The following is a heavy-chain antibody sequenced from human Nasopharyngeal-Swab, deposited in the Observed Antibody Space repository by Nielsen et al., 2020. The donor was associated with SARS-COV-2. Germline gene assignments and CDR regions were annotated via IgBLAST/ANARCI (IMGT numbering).Heavy chain of an antibody. J-gene: IGHJ4*02. D-gene: IGHD6-13*01. CDR2: IWYDGRNK. V-gene: IGHV3-33*01. Sequence: VRQAAGKGLEWVAVIWYDGRNKYYADSVKGGFTISRDNAKNSLYLQMNSLRAEDTAVYYCPRNLNPSYSRAFDYWGRGTLVTVSS. CDR3: PRNLNPSYSRAFDY.